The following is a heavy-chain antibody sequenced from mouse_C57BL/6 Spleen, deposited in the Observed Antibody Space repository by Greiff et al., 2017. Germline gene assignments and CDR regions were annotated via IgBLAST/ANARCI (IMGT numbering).Heavy chain of an antibody. Sequence: VKLQESGPGLVPPSPSLSITCTVSGFSLTSSGVHWVRQSPGKGLEWLGVIWSGGSTDYNAAFISRLSISKDNSKSQVFFKMHSLQADDTAIYYWARIRNYYDMDYWGQGTSVTVSS. J-gene: IGHJ4*01. V-gene: IGHV2-2*01. CDR2: IWSGGST. D-gene: IGHD1-1*01. CDR1: GFSLTSSG. CDR3: ARIRNYYDMDY.